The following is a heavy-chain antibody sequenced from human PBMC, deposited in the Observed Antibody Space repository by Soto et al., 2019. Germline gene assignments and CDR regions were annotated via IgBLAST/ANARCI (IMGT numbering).Heavy chain of an antibody. CDR2: IYSGGST. Sequence: VQLVESGGGLIQPGGSLRLSCAASGFTVSNNYMRWVRQAPGKGLEWVSLIYSGGSTHYADSVKGRFTISRDSSKNTLYLQMNSLRVEDTAVYYCARDPPGIAASGGGGWGQGTLVTVSS. V-gene: IGHV3-53*01. CDR3: ARDPPGIAASGGGG. J-gene: IGHJ4*02. D-gene: IGHD6-13*01. CDR1: GFTVSNNY.